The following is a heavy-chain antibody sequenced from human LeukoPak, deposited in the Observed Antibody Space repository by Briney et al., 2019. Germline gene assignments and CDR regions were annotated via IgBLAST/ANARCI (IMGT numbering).Heavy chain of an antibody. CDR1: GFTFSSYW. CDR3: ARDRLPGHTVY. J-gene: IGHJ4*02. CDR2: ISSSSSYI. D-gene: IGHD2-2*02. V-gene: IGHV3-21*01. Sequence: GGSLRLSCAASGFTFSSYWMSWVRQAPGKGLEWVSSISSSSSYIYYADSVKGRFTISRDNAKNSLYLQMNSLRAEDTAVYYCARDRLPGHTVYWGQGTLVTVSS.